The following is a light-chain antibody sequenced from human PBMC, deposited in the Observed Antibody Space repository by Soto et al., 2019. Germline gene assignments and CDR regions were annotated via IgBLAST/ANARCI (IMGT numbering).Light chain of an antibody. V-gene: IGKV3-15*01. Sequence: ETVMTQSPATLSVSPGERATLSCRAGQSISNNLAWYQQNPGQAPRLLNYGATTRATGIPSRFSGSGSGTEFTLTISSLQSEDFAVNYCQQYNNWPLTFGGGTKVEIK. CDR1: QSISNN. CDR3: QQYNNWPLT. CDR2: GAT. J-gene: IGKJ4*01.